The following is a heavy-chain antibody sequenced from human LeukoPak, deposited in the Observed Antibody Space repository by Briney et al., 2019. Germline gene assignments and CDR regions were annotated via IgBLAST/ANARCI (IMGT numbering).Heavy chain of an antibody. Sequence: GGSLRLSCAASGFTFSSYSMNWVRQAPGKGLEWVSSISSSSSYIYYADSVKGRFTISRDNAKNSLYLQMNSLRAEDTAVYYCARGSKLYSSTFDPWGQGTLVTVSS. CDR2: ISSSSSYI. CDR1: GFTFSSYS. D-gene: IGHD6-13*01. J-gene: IGHJ5*02. V-gene: IGHV3-21*01. CDR3: ARGSKLYSSTFDP.